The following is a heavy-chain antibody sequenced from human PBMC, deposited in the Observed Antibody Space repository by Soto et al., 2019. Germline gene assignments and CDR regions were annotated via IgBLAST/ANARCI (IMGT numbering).Heavy chain of an antibody. D-gene: IGHD4-17*01. Sequence: GGSLRLSCAASGFTFSAYDMGWVRQAPGKGLEWVSYISSSGSTIYYADSVKGRFTISRDNAKNSLYLQMNSLRAEDTAVYYCARARLREDYFDYWGQGTLVTVSS. V-gene: IGHV3-11*01. CDR3: ARARLREDYFDY. CDR2: ISSSGSTI. J-gene: IGHJ4*02. CDR1: GFTFSAYD.